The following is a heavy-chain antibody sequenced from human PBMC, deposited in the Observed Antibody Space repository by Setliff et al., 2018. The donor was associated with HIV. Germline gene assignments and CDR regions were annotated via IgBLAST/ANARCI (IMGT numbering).Heavy chain of an antibody. J-gene: IGHJ6*01. CDR1: GGSFTNYC. Sequence: SETLSLTCVVYGGSFTNYCWSWIRQPPGKGLEWIGEIYHSGSTNYNPSLKSRVTLSVDKSKNQFSLKLSSVTAADTAVYYCARGTYYDFWSDYGGAAFEIWGQGTKVTVSS. D-gene: IGHD3-3*01. CDR3: ARGTYYDFWSDYGGAAFEI. CDR2: IYHSGST. V-gene: IGHV4-34*01.